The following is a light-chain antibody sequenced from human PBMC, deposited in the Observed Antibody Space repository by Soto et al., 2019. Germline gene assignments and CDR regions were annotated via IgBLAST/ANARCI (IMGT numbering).Light chain of an antibody. V-gene: IGLV2-8*01. CDR2: DVN. CDR1: SSDVGGYIF. J-gene: IGLJ1*01. Sequence: QSVLTKPPSASGSPGQSVTISCTGTSSDVGGYIFVSWYQQHPGKVPKLIIYDVNKRPSGVPDRFSGSKYGNTASLTVSGLQAEDEGDYYFVSFAGGTDVFGTGTKVTVL. CDR3: VSFAGGTDV.